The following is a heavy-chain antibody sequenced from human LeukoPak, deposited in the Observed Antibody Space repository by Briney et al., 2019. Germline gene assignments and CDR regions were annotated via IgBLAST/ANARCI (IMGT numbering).Heavy chain of an antibody. Sequence: KPSETLSLTCTVSGGSISSSAYYWDWIRQPPGKGLEWIGSIHYSGSPYYSPSLKSRVTISVDTSKNQFSLKLSSVTAADTAVYYCAGAPYGMDVWGQGTTVTVSS. CDR3: AGAPYGMDV. CDR2: IHYSGSP. CDR1: GGSISSSAYY. V-gene: IGHV4-39*01. J-gene: IGHJ6*02.